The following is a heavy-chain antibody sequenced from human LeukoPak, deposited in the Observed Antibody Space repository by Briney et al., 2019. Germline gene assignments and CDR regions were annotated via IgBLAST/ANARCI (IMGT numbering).Heavy chain of an antibody. CDR1: GGSISSGDYY. CDR2: IYYSGST. Sequence: SETLSLTCTVSGGSISSGDYYWSWIRQPPGTGLEWIGYIYYSGSTYYNPSLKSRVTISVDTSKNQFSLKLSSVTAADTAVYYCARVSYDSSGYRLDYWGQGTLVTVSS. J-gene: IGHJ4*02. V-gene: IGHV4-30-4*01. D-gene: IGHD3-22*01. CDR3: ARVSYDSSGYRLDY.